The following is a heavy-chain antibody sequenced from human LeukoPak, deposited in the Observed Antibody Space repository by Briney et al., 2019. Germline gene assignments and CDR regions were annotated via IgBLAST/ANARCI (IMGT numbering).Heavy chain of an antibody. J-gene: IGHJ4*02. V-gene: IGHV3-7*03. CDR3: AKCLGSGWYASSD. Sequence: PGGSLRLSCEGSAFIFSGHWMNWVRQTPGKGLEWVASIKEDGSERQYVDSVKGRFSISRDNTKGSLFLQLNSLRAEDTAVYYCAKCLGSGWYASSDWGQGTLVTVSS. CDR2: IKEDGSER. D-gene: IGHD6-13*01. CDR1: AFIFSGHW.